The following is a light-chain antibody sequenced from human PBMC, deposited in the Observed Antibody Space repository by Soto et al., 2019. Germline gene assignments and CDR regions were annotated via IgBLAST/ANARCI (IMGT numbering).Light chain of an antibody. CDR2: GAS. Sequence: EIVLTQSPGTLSLSPGERATLSCRASQSVSSSYLALSQHQPGPAPRLLIYGASSRATGIPDRFSGSGSGTDFTLTISRLEPEDFAVYYCQQYGSSRGWTFGQGTKVDIK. V-gene: IGKV3-20*01. CDR1: QSVSSSY. J-gene: IGKJ1*01. CDR3: QQYGSSRGWT.